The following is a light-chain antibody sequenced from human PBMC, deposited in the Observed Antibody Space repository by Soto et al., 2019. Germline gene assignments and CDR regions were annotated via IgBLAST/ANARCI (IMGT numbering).Light chain of an antibody. V-gene: IGKV3-20*01. Sequence: EIVLTQSPGTLSLSPGERATLSCRASQSVSSSYLAWYQQKPGQAPRLLIYGASSRATGIPDRVSGSGPGTDFTLTISRLEPEDFAVYYCQQYGSSPTFGGGTKVEIK. J-gene: IGKJ4*01. CDR1: QSVSSSY. CDR3: QQYGSSPT. CDR2: GAS.